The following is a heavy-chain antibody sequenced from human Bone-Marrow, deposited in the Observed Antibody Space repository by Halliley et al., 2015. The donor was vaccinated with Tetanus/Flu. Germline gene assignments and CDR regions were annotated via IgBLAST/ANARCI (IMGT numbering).Heavy chain of an antibody. V-gene: IGHV4-31*02. D-gene: IGHD2-21*01. CDR2: IYYRGST. Sequence: GLEWIGSIYYRGSTFYNPALKFRLTMSVDTSKNQFSRNLSPVTAADTAIYYCARVIPAARSFDYWGQGAKVTVSS. J-gene: IGHJ4*02. CDR3: ARVIPAARSFDY.